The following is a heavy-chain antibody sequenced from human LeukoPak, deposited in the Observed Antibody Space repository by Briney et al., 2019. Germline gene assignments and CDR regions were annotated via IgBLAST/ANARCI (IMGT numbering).Heavy chain of an antibody. D-gene: IGHD2-2*02. Sequence: GGSLRLSCAASGFTFDDYAVHWVRQVPGKGLGGGPGFNWNTGNIDYADSVKARFTISRDNAKNSLYLQMNSLRTEDTAFYYCAKVHCSSADCFTGGFDCWGQGTLVIVSS. CDR1: GFTFDDYA. J-gene: IGHJ4*02. V-gene: IGHV3-9*01. CDR3: AKVHCSSADCFTGGFDC. CDR2: FNWNTGNI.